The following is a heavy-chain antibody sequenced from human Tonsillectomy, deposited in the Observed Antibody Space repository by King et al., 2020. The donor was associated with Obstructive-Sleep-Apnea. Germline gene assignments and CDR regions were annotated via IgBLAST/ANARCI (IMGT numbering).Heavy chain of an antibody. V-gene: IGHV3-21*06. D-gene: IGHD2-2*01. CDR1: GLTFSPYT. CDR2: ISSSSTYI. CDR3: ARDQRRPQGVVVVPAANYGMDV. Sequence: VQLVESGGGLVKPGGSLRLSCEASGLTFSPYTMNWVRQAPGKGLEWVSSISSSSTYIYYAESVKGRFTISRDNAKNSLYLQMNSLRVEDTAVYYCARDQRRPQGVVVVPAANYGMDVWGQGTTVTVSS. J-gene: IGHJ6*02.